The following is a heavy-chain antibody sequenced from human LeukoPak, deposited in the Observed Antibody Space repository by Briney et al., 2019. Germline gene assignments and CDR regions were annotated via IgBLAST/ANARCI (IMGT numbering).Heavy chain of an antibody. CDR3: ARVGGENSGYRYYFDF. J-gene: IGHJ4*02. V-gene: IGHV4-34*01. CDR1: GGSFSGYY. CDR2: INHSGST. D-gene: IGHD5-18*01. Sequence: SETLSLTCAVYGGSFSGYYWSWIRQPPGKGLEWIGEINHSGSTNYNPSLKSRVTISVDTSKNQFSLKLNSVTAADTAVYYCARVGGENSGYRYYFDFWGQGTLVTVSS.